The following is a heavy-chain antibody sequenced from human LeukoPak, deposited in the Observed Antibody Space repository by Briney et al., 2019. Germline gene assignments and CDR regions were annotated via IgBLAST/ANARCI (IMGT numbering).Heavy chain of an antibody. J-gene: IGHJ3*02. CDR1: GFTFSSYA. V-gene: IGHV3-23*01. D-gene: IGHD5-24*01. CDR3: AREMATITYAFDI. Sequence: GGSLRLTCAASGFTFSSYALSWVRQAPGKGLEWVSAISESGGTRNYVDSVKGRFTISRDNSKNTLYLQMSSLRAEDTAVYYCAREMATITYAFDIWGQGTMVTVSS. CDR2: ISESGGTR.